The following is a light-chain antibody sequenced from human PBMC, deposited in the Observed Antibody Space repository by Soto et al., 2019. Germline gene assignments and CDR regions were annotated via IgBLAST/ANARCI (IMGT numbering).Light chain of an antibody. V-gene: IGKV2-24*01. Sequence: DIVMTQSPLSSPVTLGQPASISCRSSQSLVHGDGNTYLSWFQQRPGQPPRLLIYRVSDRFSGVPDRFSGSGAGTDFTLTISSLQAEDVAVYFCQQYYSTPRTFGHGTKVDIK. CDR2: RVS. CDR1: QSLVHGDGNTY. J-gene: IGKJ1*01. CDR3: QQYYSTPRT.